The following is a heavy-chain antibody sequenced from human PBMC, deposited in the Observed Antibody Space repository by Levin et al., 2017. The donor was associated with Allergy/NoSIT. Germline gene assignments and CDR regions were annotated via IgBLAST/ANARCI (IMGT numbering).Heavy chain of an antibody. D-gene: IGHD3-10*01. CDR2: INHSGST. J-gene: IGHJ4*02. Sequence: SETLSLTCAVYGGSFSGYYWSWIRQPPGKGLEWIGEINHSGSTNYNPSLKSRVTISVDTSKNQFSLKLSSVTAADTAVYYCARVPITMVRGVIITGFDYWGQGTLVTVSS. CDR3: ARVPITMVRGVIITGFDY. CDR1: GGSFSGYY. V-gene: IGHV4-34*01.